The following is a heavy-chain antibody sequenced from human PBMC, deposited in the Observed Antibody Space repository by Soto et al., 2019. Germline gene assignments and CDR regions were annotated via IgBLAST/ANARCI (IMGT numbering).Heavy chain of an antibody. CDR3: ARGGYRTLAWFDP. D-gene: IGHD5-18*01. CDR1: GGSSSSYY. CDR2: IYHSGTT. J-gene: IGHJ5*02. V-gene: IGHV4-59*01. Sequence: ETLSLTCTVSGGSSSSYYWSWIRQPPGKGLEWIGNIYHSGTTNYNPSLKGRVSISIDSSKNQVSLRLKSVTAADTAVYYCARGGYRTLAWFDPWGQGTLVTVSS.